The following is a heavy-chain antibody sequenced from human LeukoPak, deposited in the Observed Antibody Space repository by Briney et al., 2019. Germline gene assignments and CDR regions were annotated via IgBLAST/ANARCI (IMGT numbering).Heavy chain of an antibody. V-gene: IGHV3-30*02. Sequence: GGSLRLSCAASGFSFSDYAIYWVRQTPGKGLEWVAFIRYDGSNKYYADSVKGRFTISRDNSKNTLDLPMNSLRAEDTAVYYCAKDPTHYRVWDYYETIGLSYWGQGTLVTVSS. CDR2: IRYDGSNK. CDR1: GFSFSDYA. J-gene: IGHJ4*02. D-gene: IGHD3-22*01. CDR3: AKDPTHYRVWDYYETIGLSY.